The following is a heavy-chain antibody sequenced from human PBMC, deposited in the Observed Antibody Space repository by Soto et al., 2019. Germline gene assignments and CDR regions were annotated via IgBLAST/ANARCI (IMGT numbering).Heavy chain of an antibody. Sequence: EVQLLESGGDLVQPGGSLRLSCGASGFTFTNYLMTWVRQAPGKGLEWVSSIDKSGGDTYYADSVKGRFTISRDNSKNTLNMQMTGLRAEDTALYYCAKDTCSRSWYFWGQGTLVTVSS. D-gene: IGHD2-2*01. J-gene: IGHJ4*02. CDR2: IDKSGGDT. CDR1: GFTFTNYL. V-gene: IGHV3-23*05. CDR3: AKDTCSRSWYF.